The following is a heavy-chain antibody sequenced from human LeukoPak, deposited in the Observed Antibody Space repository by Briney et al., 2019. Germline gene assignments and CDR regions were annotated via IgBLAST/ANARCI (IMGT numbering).Heavy chain of an antibody. CDR1: GGTFSSYA. Sequence: ASVTVSCKASGGTFSSYAISWVRQAPGQGLEWMGGIIPIFGTANYAQRFQGRVTITADESTSTAYMELSSLRSEDTAVYYCARAYASMYYYDSSGSFGYFDYWGQGTLVTVSS. J-gene: IGHJ4*02. V-gene: IGHV1-69*13. CDR3: ARAYASMYYYDSSGSFGYFDY. D-gene: IGHD3-22*01. CDR2: IIPIFGTA.